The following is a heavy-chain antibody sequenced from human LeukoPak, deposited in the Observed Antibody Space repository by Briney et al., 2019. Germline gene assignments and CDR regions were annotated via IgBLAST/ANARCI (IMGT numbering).Heavy chain of an antibody. CDR3: AREDSSGYPYYYGMDV. Sequence: GGSLRLSCAASGFTFSSYAMSWVRQAPGKGLEWVSRINSDGSSTNYADSVKGRFTISRDNAKNTLYLQMNSLRAEDTAVYYCAREDSSGYPYYYGMDVWGQGTTVTVSS. CDR1: GFTFSSYA. J-gene: IGHJ6*02. D-gene: IGHD3-22*01. CDR2: INSDGSST. V-gene: IGHV3-74*01.